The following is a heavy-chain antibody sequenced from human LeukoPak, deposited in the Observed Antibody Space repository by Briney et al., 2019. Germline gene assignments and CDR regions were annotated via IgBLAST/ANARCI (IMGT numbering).Heavy chain of an antibody. CDR1: GGSISSGGYS. V-gene: IGHV4-30-2*01. CDR3: ARESCGYSSSWYGSAFDI. D-gene: IGHD6-13*01. J-gene: IGHJ3*02. CDR2: IYHSGST. Sequence: SQTLSLTCAVSGGSISSGGYSWSWIRQPPGKGLEWIGYIYHSGSTYYNPSLKSRVTISVDRSKNQFSLKLSPVTAADTAVYYCARESCGYSSSWYGSAFDIWGQGTMVTVSS.